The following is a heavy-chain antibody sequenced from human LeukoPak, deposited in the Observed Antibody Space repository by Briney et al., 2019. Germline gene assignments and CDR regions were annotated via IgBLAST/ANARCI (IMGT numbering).Heavy chain of an antibody. CDR2: IDPNSGVA. D-gene: IGHD1-26*01. CDR3: ARELGINAFDV. J-gene: IGHJ3*01. CDR1: GYTLTDNH. V-gene: IGHV1-2*02. Sequence: ASVKVSCKASGYTLTDNHLYWVRQAPGQGLEWMGWIDPNSGVANFAQNFQGRLTMTTDTSISTAYMELSRLTSDDTTVYYCARELGINAFDVWGQGTLVTVSS.